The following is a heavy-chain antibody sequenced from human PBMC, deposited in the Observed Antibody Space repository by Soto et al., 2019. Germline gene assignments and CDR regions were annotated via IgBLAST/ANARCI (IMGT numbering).Heavy chain of an antibody. CDR3: ARDRYGGNCCDAFDS. D-gene: IGHD2-21*01. CDR2: ISPYNGKT. J-gene: IGHJ3*02. CDR1: GYTFTSKS. Sequence: QAQLVQSGAEVKKPGASVTISCKASGYTFTSKSLIWVRQAPGHGLEWLGWISPYNGKTEYANHVQGRVTMTRDTSTSTAYMELRSLRSDDTGVYYCARDRYGGNCCDAFDSWGQGTMVTVSS. V-gene: IGHV1-18*01.